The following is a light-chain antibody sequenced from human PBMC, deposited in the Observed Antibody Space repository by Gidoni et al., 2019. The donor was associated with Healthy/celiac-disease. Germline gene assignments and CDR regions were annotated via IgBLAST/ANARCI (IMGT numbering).Light chain of an antibody. Sequence: DIMLTQSTGTLSLSPGESATLYCRARQRVSSSYLAWYQQKPGKAPRLLIYGASSRATGIPDRFSGSGSGTDFTLTISRLEPEDFAVYYCQQYGSSRFTFGPGTKVEIK. CDR2: GAS. V-gene: IGKV3-20*01. CDR3: QQYGSSRFT. J-gene: IGKJ3*01. CDR1: QRVSSSY.